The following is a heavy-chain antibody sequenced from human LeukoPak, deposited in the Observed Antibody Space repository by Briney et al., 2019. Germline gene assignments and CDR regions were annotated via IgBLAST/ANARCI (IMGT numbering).Heavy chain of an antibody. V-gene: IGHV4-39*01. CDR2: IYYTGST. J-gene: IGHJ6*03. CDR3: ARHSYYYYMDV. Sequence: SETLSLTCTVSGGSISSSSYFWGWIRQPPTKGLEWIGNIYYTGSTNYNPSLKSRVTISVDTSKNQFSLKLSSVTAADTAVYYCARHSYYYYMDVWGKGTTVTISS. CDR1: GGSISSSSYF.